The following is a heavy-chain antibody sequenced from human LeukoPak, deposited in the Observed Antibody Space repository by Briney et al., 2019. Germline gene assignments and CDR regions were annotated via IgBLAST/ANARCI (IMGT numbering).Heavy chain of an antibody. V-gene: IGHV1-18*01. Sequence: EASVKVSCKASGYTFTSYGISWVRQAPGQGLEWMGWISAYNGNTNYAQKLQGRVTMTTDTPTSTAYMELRSLRSDDTAVYYCARDADWQQLSPRIDYWGQGTLVTVSS. CDR1: GYTFTSYG. CDR2: ISAYNGNT. J-gene: IGHJ4*02. CDR3: ARDADWQQLSPRIDY. D-gene: IGHD6-13*01.